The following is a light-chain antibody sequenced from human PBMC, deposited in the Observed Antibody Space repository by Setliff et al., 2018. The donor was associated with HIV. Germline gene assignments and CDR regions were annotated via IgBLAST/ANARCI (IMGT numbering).Light chain of an antibody. CDR3: SSYTSSSTL. CDR2: AVS. V-gene: IGLV2-14*03. CDR1: SSDVVDYNY. J-gene: IGLJ2*01. Sequence: LTQPASVSGSPGQSITISCTGTSSDVVDYNYVSWYQQYPGKAPKLMIYAVSNRPSGVSNRFSGSKSGNTASLAISGLQAEDEADYYCSSYTSSSTLFGGGTKVTVL.